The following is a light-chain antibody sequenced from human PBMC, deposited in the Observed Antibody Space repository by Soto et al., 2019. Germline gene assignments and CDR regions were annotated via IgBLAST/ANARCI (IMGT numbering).Light chain of an antibody. V-gene: IGKV1-39*01. CDR2: AAS. Sequence: DIQMTQSPPSLSASVGDRVTITCRASKSISSYLNWYQQKPGKAPKLLIYAASSLQSGVPSRFSGSGSGTDFTLTISSLQPEDFATYYCQQSYSTPGTFGQGTKLEIK. CDR3: QQSYSTPGT. CDR1: KSISSY. J-gene: IGKJ2*01.